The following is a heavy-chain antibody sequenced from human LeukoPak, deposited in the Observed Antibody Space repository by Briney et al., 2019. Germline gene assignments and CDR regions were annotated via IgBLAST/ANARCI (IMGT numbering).Heavy chain of an antibody. D-gene: IGHD6-19*01. CDR3: ARDRQWLVHDY. CDR2: IYYSGST. CDR1: GGSISSSSYY. V-gene: IGHV4-39*07. J-gene: IGHJ4*02. Sequence: KPSETLSLTCTVSGGSISSSSYYWGWIRQPPGKGLEWIGSIYYSGSTYYNPSLKSRVTISVDTSKNQFSLKLSSVTAADTAVYYCARDRQWLVHDYWGQGTLVTVSS.